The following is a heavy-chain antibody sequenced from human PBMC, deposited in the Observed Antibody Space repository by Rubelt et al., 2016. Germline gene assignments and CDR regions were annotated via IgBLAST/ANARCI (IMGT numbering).Heavy chain of an antibody. CDR1: GFTFSSYS. J-gene: IGHJ5*02. CDR2: LSSSSSYI. D-gene: IGHD5-18*01. V-gene: IGHV3-21*01. CDR3: VKRSGYSDGLNWLDR. Sequence: EVQLVESGGGLVKPGGSLRLSCAASGFTFSSYSMNWVRQAPGKGLEWVSSLSSSSSYIYYADSVKGRFTISREHSENPLYLQMSSLRAEDAAVYYCVKRSGYSDGLNWLDRWGQGTLVTVSS.